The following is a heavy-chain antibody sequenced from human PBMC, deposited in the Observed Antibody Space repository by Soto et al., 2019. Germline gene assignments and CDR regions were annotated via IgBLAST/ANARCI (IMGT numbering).Heavy chain of an antibody. V-gene: IGHV4-34*01. D-gene: IGHD2-2*01. CDR2: INHSGST. CDR1: GGSFRGYY. CDR3: ARGLCISPAGYGVMGIGPYFAY. Sequence: SETLSLTCAVYGGSFRGYYWSWIRQPPGKGLEWIGEINHSGSTNYNPSLKSRVTISVDTSKNQFSLKLSSVTAADTAVYYCARGLCISPAGYGVMGIGPYFAYWVKGTLVTVSS. J-gene: IGHJ4*02.